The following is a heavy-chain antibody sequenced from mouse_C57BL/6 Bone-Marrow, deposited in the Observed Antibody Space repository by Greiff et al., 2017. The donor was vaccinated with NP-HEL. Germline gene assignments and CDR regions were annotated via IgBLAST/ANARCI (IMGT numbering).Heavy chain of an antibody. CDR1: GFTFSSYG. D-gene: IGHD1-1*02. V-gene: IGHV5-6*01. CDR2: ISSGGSYT. Sequence: EVHLVESGGDLVKPGFSLQLSCTASGFTFSSYGMSWVRQTPDKRLEWVATISSGGSYTDYPDSVKGRFTISRDNAKNTLYLQMSSLKSEDTAMYYCARQGLVVYFDYWGQGTTLTVSS. CDR3: ARQGLVVYFDY. J-gene: IGHJ2*01.